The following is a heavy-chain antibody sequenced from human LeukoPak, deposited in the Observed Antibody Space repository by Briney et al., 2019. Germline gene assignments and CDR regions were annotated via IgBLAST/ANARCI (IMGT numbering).Heavy chain of an antibody. CDR3: AKTTNSGSYYGYYFDY. CDR2: ISWNSGSI. J-gene: IGHJ4*02. CDR1: GFTFDDYA. Sequence: GGSLRLSCAASGFTFDDYAMHWVRQAPGEGLEWVSGISWNSGSIGYADSVKGRFTISRDNAKNSLYLQMNSLRAEDTALYYCAKTTNSGSYYGYYFDYWGQGTLVTVSS. D-gene: IGHD1-26*01. V-gene: IGHV3-9*01.